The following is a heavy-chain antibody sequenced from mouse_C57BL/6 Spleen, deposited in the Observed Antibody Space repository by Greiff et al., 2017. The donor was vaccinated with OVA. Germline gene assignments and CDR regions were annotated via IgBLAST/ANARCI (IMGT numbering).Heavy chain of an antibody. D-gene: IGHD2-3*01. CDR2: INPSSGYT. CDR3: ARSRDGYYYAMDY. CDR1: GYTFTSYW. J-gene: IGHJ4*01. Sequence: QVQLKQSGAELAKPGASVKLSCKASGYTFTSYWMHWVKQRPGQGLEWIGYINPSSGYTKYNQKFKDKATLTADKSSSTAYMQLSSLTYEDSAVYYCARSRDGYYYAMDYWGQGTSVTVSS. V-gene: IGHV1-7*01.